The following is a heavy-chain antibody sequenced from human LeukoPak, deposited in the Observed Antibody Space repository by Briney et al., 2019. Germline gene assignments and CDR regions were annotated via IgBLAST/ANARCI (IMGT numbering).Heavy chain of an antibody. CDR2: TYYKSKWYN. V-gene: IGHV6-1*01. J-gene: IGHJ4*02. D-gene: IGHD6-13*01. CDR1: GDSVSSNSAT. Sequence: SQTLSLTCAISGDSVSSNSATWNWIRQSPSRGLEWLGRTYYKSKWYNDYAISVKSRITINPGTSKNQFSLHLNSVTPEDTAVYYRARSAAGTLDYWGQGTLVTVSS. CDR3: ARSAAGTLDY.